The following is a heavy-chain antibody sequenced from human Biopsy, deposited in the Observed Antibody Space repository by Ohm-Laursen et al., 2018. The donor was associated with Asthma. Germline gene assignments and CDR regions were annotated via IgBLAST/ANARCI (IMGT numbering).Heavy chain of an antibody. D-gene: IGHD3-10*01. V-gene: IGHV1-18*01. CDR1: GYTFNSAG. CDR3: ARAVDYSHYYGIDV. Sequence: SVKVSCKTSGYTFNSAGITWVRQAPGQGLEWMGWISVYNGNTKVAQKLQDRVAMITDTSTSTAYMELRSLRSDDAAVYFCARAVDYSHYYGIDVWGQGTTVTVS. CDR2: ISVYNGNT. J-gene: IGHJ6*02.